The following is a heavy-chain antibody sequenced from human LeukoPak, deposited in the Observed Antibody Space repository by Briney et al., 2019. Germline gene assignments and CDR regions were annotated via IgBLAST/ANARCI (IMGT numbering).Heavy chain of an antibody. Sequence: KPSETLSLTCTVSGGSISSYYWSWIRQPPGKGLEWIGYIYYSGSTYYNPSLKSRVTISVDTSKNQFSLKLSSVTAADTAVYYCARSDFWSGYWSLWFDPWGQGTLVTVSS. CDR3: ARSDFWSGYWSLWFDP. D-gene: IGHD3-3*01. CDR1: GGSISSYY. CDR2: IYYSGST. V-gene: IGHV4-59*08. J-gene: IGHJ5*02.